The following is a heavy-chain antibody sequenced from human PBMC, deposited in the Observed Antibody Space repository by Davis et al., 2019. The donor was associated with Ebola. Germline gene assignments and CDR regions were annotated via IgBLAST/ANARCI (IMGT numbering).Heavy chain of an antibody. CDR3: ARGGRDYDSSGYYFDY. J-gene: IGHJ4*02. CDR2: VSYDGSNK. V-gene: IGHV3-30*14. D-gene: IGHD3-22*01. Sequence: GGSLRLSCAASGFTFNTYAMHWVRQAPGKGLEWVAVVSYDGSNKYYADSVKGRFTISRDNSKYTLYLQMNSLRAEDTAVYYCARGGRDYDSSGYYFDYWGQGTLVTVSS. CDR1: GFTFNTYA.